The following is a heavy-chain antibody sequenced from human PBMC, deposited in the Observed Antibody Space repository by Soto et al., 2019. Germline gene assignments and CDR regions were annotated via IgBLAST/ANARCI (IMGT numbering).Heavy chain of an antibody. CDR2: IYYSGST. Sequence: QVQLHESGPGLVKPSETLSLTCTVSGGSISRYYWNWIRQPPGKGREWIGYIYYSGSTNYNPSLKSRVTISVDTSKNQFSLKLSSVTAADTAVYYCARDIGSGSYYGWFDPWGQGTLVTVSS. V-gene: IGHV4-59*01. D-gene: IGHD3-10*01. CDR1: GGSISRYY. J-gene: IGHJ5*02. CDR3: ARDIGSGSYYGWFDP.